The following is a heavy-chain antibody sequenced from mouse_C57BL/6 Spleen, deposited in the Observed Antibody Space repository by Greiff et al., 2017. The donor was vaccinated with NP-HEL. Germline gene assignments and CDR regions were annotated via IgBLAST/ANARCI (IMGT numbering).Heavy chain of an antibody. Sequence: VQLQQSGPELVKPGASVKISCKASGYTFTDYYMNWVKQSHGKSLEWIGDINPNNGGTSYNQKFKGKATLTVDKSSSTAYMELRSLTSEDSAVYYCARTEKPPIYYDYDVWFAYWGQGTLVTVSA. V-gene: IGHV1-26*01. J-gene: IGHJ3*01. CDR2: INPNNGGT. CDR3: ARTEKPPIYYDYDVWFAY. CDR1: GYTFTDYY. D-gene: IGHD2-4*01.